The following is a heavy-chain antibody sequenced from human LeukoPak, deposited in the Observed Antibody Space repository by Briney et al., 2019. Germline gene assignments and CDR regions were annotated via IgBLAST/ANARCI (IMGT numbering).Heavy chain of an antibody. CDR2: ISGSGGST. V-gene: IGHV3-23*01. CDR1: GFTFSSYA. CDR3: AKAGTTVTPIYYYGMDV. J-gene: IGHJ6*02. Sequence: PGGSLRLSCAASGFTFSSYAMSWVRQAPGKGLGWVSAISGSGGSTYYADSVKGRFTISRDNSKNTLYLQMNSLRAEDTAVYYCAKAGTTVTPIYYYGMDVWGQGTTVTVSS. D-gene: IGHD4-17*01.